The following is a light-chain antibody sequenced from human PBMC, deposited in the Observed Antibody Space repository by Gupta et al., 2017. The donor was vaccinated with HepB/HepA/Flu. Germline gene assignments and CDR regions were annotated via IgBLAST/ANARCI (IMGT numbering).Light chain of an antibody. Sequence: DIQMTQSPSSLSASLGDRVTITCRASQSISSYLNWYQQKPGKAPKLLIYAASSLQSGAPSRFSGSGSGTDFTLTISSLQPEDFATYYCQQSDSTPPTFGGGTKVEIK. V-gene: IGKV1-39*01. CDR2: AAS. J-gene: IGKJ4*01. CDR3: QQSDSTPPT. CDR1: QSISSY.